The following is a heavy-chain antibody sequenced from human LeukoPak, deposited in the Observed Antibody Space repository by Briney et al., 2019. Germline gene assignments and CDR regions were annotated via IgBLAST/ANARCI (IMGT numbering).Heavy chain of an antibody. CDR2: IYYSGST. V-gene: IGHV4-39*01. D-gene: IGHD2-21*02. CDR3: ARLVVTDNWFDP. J-gene: IGHJ5*02. CDR1: GGSISSSSYY. Sequence: SETLSLTCAVSGGSISSSSYYWGWIRQPPGKGLEWIGSIYYSGSTYYNPSLKSRVTISVDTSKNQFSLKLSSVTAADTAVYYCARLVVTDNWFDPWGQGTLVTVSS.